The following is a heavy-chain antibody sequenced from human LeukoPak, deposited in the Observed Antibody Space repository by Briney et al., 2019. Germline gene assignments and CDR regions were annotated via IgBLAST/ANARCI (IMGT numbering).Heavy chain of an antibody. CDR1: GFTFSSYG. V-gene: IGHV3-33*01. J-gene: IGHJ4*02. D-gene: IGHD2-15*01. Sequence: PGGSLRLSCAASGFTFSSYGMHWVRQAPGKGLEWVAVIWYDGSNKYYADSVKGRFTISRDNSKNTLYLQMNSLRAEDTAVYYCAREGCSGGSCYHFDYWGQGTLVTVSS. CDR2: IWYDGSNK. CDR3: AREGCSGGSCYHFDY.